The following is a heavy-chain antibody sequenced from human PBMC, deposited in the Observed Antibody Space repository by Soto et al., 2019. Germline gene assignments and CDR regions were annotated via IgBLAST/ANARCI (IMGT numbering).Heavy chain of an antibody. D-gene: IGHD6-13*01. J-gene: IGHJ6*02. CDR2: INHSGST. Sequence: SETLSLTCAVYGGSFSGYYWSWIRQPPGKGLEWIGEINHSGSTNYNPSLKSRVTISVDTSKNQFSLKLSSVTAADTAVYYCARWGRVRHSSSWWDLHYYYGMDVWGQGTTVTVSS. V-gene: IGHV4-34*01. CDR3: ARWGRVRHSSSWWDLHYYYGMDV. CDR1: GGSFSGYY.